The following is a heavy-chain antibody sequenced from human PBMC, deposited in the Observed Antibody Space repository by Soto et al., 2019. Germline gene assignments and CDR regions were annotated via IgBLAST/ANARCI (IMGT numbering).Heavy chain of an antibody. J-gene: IGHJ6*02. Sequence: EVQLLASGGGLVQPGGSLTLSCAASGFNFNGYGISWVRQSPEKGLEWVASINFFLGKTYYADSVKGRSTISTDDAKDTVYLHLNSLRADDTAIYYCARGAVYGTDHYYRGTDVWGQGSPVTVSS. V-gene: IGHV3-23*01. D-gene: IGHD4-17*01. CDR1: GFNFNGYG. CDR2: INFFLGKT. CDR3: ARGAVYGTDHYYRGTDV.